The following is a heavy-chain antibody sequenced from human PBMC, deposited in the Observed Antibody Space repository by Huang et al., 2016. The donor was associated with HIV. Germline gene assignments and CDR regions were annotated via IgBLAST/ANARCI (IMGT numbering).Heavy chain of an antibody. CDR1: GFTFNSYA. J-gene: IGHJ4*02. CDR2: ISVNTKST. V-gene: IGHV3-23*01. CDR3: AKSATALLLWFGIDY. Sequence: VQLLESGGGLVQPGGSLTLSCAASGFTFNSYAMTWVRQTPGKGLEWVESISVNTKSTYYADFVKGRFTISRDNSRNTLYLQMSSLRAEDTAIYYCAKSATALLLWFGIDYWGQGALVAVSS. D-gene: IGHD3-10*01.